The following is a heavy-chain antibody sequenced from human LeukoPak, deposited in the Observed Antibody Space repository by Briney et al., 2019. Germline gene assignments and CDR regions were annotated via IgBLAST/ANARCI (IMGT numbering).Heavy chain of an antibody. D-gene: IGHD3-9*01. Sequence: PSETLSLTCSVSGDSMSQYYWTWIRQSPGRGLEWIGHIHYSGSTKYKSSLKSRVTISVDTSKNQFSLKLSSVTAADTAVYYCARARYYDILTGYRVNWFDPWGQGTLVTVSS. J-gene: IGHJ5*02. V-gene: IGHV4-59*12. CDR1: GDSMSQYY. CDR3: ARARYYDILTGYRVNWFDP. CDR2: IHYSGST.